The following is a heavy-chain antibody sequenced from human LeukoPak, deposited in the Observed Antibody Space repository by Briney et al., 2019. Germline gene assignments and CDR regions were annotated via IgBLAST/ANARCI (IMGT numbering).Heavy chain of an antibody. J-gene: IGHJ4*02. Sequence: SVKVSCKASGGTFSSYAISWVRQAPGQGLEGMGRIIPILGIANYAQKFQGRVTITADKSTSTAYMELSSLRSEGTAVYYCARDNRIAAAGFWGQGTLVTVSS. V-gene: IGHV1-69*04. CDR3: ARDNRIAAAGF. CDR2: IIPILGIA. CDR1: GGTFSSYA. D-gene: IGHD6-13*01.